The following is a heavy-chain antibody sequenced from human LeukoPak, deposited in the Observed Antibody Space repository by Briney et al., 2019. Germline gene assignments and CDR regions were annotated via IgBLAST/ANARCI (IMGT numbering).Heavy chain of an antibody. CDR3: ASLIIRLWPYYFDY. J-gene: IGHJ4*02. CDR1: GVSFSGYY. CDR2: INHSGST. Sequence: PSETLSLTCAVYGVSFSGYYWSWIRQPPGKGLEWIGEINHSGSTNYNPSLKSRVTISVDTSKNQFSLQMSSVTAAGRAVYYSASLIIRLWPYYFDYWGQGTLVTVSS. V-gene: IGHV4-34*01. D-gene: IGHD5-18*01.